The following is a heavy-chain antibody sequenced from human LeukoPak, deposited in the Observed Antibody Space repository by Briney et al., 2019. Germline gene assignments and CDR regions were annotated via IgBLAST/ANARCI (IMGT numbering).Heavy chain of an antibody. CDR1: GYTFTSHY. CDR2: INPSGGST. J-gene: IGHJ4*02. Sequence: ASVKVSCKASGYTFTSHYMHWVRQAPGQGLEWMGIINPSGGSTSYAQKFQGRVTMTRDTSTSTVYMELSSLRSEDTAVYYCARPLSGELPDYWGQGTLVTVSS. CDR3: ARPLSGELPDY. D-gene: IGHD1-7*01. V-gene: IGHV1-46*01.